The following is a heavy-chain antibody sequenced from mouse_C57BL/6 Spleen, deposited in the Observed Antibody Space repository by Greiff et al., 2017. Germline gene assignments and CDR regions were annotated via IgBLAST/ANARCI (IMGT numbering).Heavy chain of an antibody. J-gene: IGHJ4*01. Sequence: EVHLVESGGGLVKPGGSLKLSCAASGFTFSDYGMPWVRQAPEKGLEWVAYISSGSSTIYYADTVKGRFTISRDNAKNTLFLQMTSLRSEDTAMYYCARRDGDYYAMDYWGQGTSVTFSS. V-gene: IGHV5-17*01. CDR2: ISSGSSTI. CDR3: ARRDGDYYAMDY. CDR1: GFTFSDYG.